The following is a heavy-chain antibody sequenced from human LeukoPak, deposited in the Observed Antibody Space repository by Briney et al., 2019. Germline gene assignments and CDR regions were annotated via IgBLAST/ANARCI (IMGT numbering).Heavy chain of an antibody. CDR3: AREGGSMVRGVMAY. CDR2: ISGSGGST. D-gene: IGHD3-10*01. CDR1: GFTFSSYA. V-gene: IGHV3-23*01. Sequence: AGGSLRLSCAASGFTFSSYAMSWARQAPGKGREWVSAISGSGGSTYYADSVKGRFTISRDNSNIPLYVQLSTLRAEDTAVYYCAREGGSMVRGVMAYWGQGTLVTVSS. J-gene: IGHJ4*02.